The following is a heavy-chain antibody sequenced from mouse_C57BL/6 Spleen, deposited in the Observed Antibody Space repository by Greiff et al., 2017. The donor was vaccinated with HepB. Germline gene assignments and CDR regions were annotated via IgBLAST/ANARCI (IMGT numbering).Heavy chain of an antibody. CDR1: GYSITSGYY. CDR3: ARGGKSWYFDV. J-gene: IGHJ1*03. Sequence: ESGPGLVKPSQSLSLTCSVTGYSITSGYYWNWIRQFPGNKLEWMGYISYDGSNNYNPSLKNRISITRDTSKNQFFLKLNSVTTEDTATYYCARGGKSWYFDVWGTGTTVTVSS. V-gene: IGHV3-6*01. CDR2: ISYDGSN.